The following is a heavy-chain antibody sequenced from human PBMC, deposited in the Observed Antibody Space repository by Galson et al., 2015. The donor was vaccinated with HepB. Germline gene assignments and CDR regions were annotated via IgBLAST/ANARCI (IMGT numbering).Heavy chain of an antibody. CDR3: AKDRWFREPIPYYFDY. Sequence: SLRLSCAASGFTFDDYAMHWVRQAPGKGLEWVSGISWNSGSIGYADSVKGRFTISRDNAKNSLYLQMNSLRAEDTALYYCAKDRWFREPIPYYFDYWGQGTLVTVSS. V-gene: IGHV3-9*01. J-gene: IGHJ4*02. CDR1: GFTFDDYA. CDR2: ISWNSGSI. D-gene: IGHD3-10*01.